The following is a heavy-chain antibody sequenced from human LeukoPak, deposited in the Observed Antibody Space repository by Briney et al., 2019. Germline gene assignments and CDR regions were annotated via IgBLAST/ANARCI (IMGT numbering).Heavy chain of an antibody. D-gene: IGHD3-10*01. CDR1: GFTVSSNY. CDR3: ARVSYGSGIYLDY. V-gene: IGHV3-53*01. CDR2: IYSGGST. Sequence: GGSLGLSCAASGFTVSSNYMSWVRQAPGKGLEWVSVIYSGGSTYYADSVKGRFTISRDNSKNTLYLQMNSLRAEDTAVYYCARVSYGSGIYLDYWGQGTLVTVSS. J-gene: IGHJ4*02.